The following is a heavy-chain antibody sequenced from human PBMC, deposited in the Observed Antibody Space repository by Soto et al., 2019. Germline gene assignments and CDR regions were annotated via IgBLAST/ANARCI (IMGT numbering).Heavy chain of an antibody. Sequence: QVQLQESGPGLVKPSQTLSLTCTVSGGSISSGGYYWSWIRQHPGKGLEWIGYIYYSGSTYYNPSLKSRVTISVDTSKNQFSLKLSSVTAADTAVYYCARTMTYYYILTGPANFDYWGQGTLVTVSS. CDR3: ARTMTYYYILTGPANFDY. CDR1: GGSISSGGYY. V-gene: IGHV4-31*03. J-gene: IGHJ4*02. CDR2: IYYSGST. D-gene: IGHD3-9*01.